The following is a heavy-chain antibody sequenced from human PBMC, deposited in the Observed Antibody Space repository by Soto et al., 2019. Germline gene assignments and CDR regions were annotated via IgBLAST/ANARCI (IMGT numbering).Heavy chain of an antibody. Sequence: QITLKESGPTLVKPTQTLTLTCTFSGFSLSTSGGGVGWIRQPPGKALAWLALIYWDDDKGYSPSLKSRLTITNDTSKNQVVLTMTNMDPVDTATYYCALESGDSDYWGQGTLVTVSS. CDR3: ALESGDSDY. J-gene: IGHJ4*02. CDR1: GFSLSTSGGG. CDR2: IYWDDDK. D-gene: IGHD2-21*02. V-gene: IGHV2-5*02.